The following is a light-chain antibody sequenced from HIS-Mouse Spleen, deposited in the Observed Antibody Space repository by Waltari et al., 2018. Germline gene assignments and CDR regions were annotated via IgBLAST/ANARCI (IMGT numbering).Light chain of an antibody. CDR2: WAS. CDR3: QQYYSTPYT. V-gene: IGKV4-1*01. J-gene: IGKJ2*01. Sequence: DIVMTQSPDSLAESLGERATINCKCRQSVSYSSNNKNYLAWYQQKPGQPPKLLIYWASTRESGVPDRFSGSGSGTDFTLTISSLQAEDVAVYYCQQYYSTPYTFGQGTKLEIK. CDR1: QSVSYSSNNKNY.